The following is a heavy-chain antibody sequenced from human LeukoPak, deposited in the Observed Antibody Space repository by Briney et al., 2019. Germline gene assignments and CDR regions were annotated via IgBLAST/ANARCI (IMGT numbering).Heavy chain of an antibody. CDR1: GFTFSSYA. CDR2: IKQDESEK. J-gene: IGHJ6*02. CDR3: ARVSITMIVVAYGMDV. V-gene: IGHV3-7*01. Sequence: GGSLRLSCAASGFTFSSYAMSWVRQAPGKGLEWVANIKQDESEKYYVDSVKGRFTISRDNAKNSLYLQMNSLRAEDTAVYYCARVSITMIVVAYGMDVWGQGTTVTVSS. D-gene: IGHD3-22*01.